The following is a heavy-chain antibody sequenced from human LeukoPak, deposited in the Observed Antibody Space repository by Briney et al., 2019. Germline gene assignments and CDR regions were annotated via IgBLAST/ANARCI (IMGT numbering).Heavy chain of an antibody. D-gene: IGHD6-13*01. V-gene: IGHV3-21*01. J-gene: IGHJ4*02. CDR1: GFTFSGFS. CDR2: ISSGSGYI. CDR3: ATIAAAVGGFDY. Sequence: GGSLKLSCEASGFTFSGFSMNWVRQAPGKGLEWVSSISSGSGYIYYADSVKGRFTISRDNAKNSLYLQMNSLRAEDTAVYYCATIAAAVGGFDYWGQGTLVTVSS.